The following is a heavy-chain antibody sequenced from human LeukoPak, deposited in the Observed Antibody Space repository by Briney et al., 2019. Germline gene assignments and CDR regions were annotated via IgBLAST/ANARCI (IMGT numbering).Heavy chain of an antibody. D-gene: IGHD3-9*01. CDR1: GYTFSGYY. V-gene: IGHV1-69*13. J-gene: IGHJ4*02. CDR2: IIPIFGTA. CDR3: ANLPPYYDILPGYDDY. Sequence: ASVKVSCKASGYTFSGYYMHWVRQAPGQGLEWMGGIIPIFGTANYAQKFQGRVTITADESTSTAYMELSSLRSEDTAVYYCANLPPYYDILPGYDDYWGQGTLVTVSS.